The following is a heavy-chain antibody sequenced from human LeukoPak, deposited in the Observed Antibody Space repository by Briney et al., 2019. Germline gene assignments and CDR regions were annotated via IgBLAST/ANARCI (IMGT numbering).Heavy chain of an antibody. Sequence: GESLKISCKGSGYSFTSYWIGWVRQMPGKGLEWMGIIYPGDSDTRYSPSFQGQVTISADKSISTAYLQWSSLKASDTAMYYCALGSGYHTTPRLPPLYWGQGALVTVSS. CDR3: ALGSGYHTTPRLPPLY. CDR1: GYSFTSYW. D-gene: IGHD3-22*01. V-gene: IGHV5-51*01. J-gene: IGHJ4*02. CDR2: IYPGDSDT.